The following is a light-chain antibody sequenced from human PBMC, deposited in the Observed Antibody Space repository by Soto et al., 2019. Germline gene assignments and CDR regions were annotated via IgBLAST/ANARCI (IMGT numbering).Light chain of an antibody. CDR3: SSFTTSSTQV. V-gene: IGLV2-14*01. J-gene: IGLJ1*01. Sequence: QSVLTQPASVSGSPGQSITISCTGTSSDVGGYNYVSWYQQYPGKAPKLMIYDVSNRPSGVSNRFSGSKSGNTASLTISGLQAEDEADYYCSSFTTSSTQVFGTGTKVTV. CDR2: DVS. CDR1: SSDVGGYNY.